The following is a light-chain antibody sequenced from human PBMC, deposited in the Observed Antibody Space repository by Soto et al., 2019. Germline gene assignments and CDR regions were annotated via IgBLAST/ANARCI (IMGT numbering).Light chain of an antibody. CDR3: QEHSGCALA. Sequence: EIMMTQSPATLFVSTGEGATLSCTASQSVNLNLAWYQQKPGQPPSLLLYGAFTRAPGIPVWFRGSGSGTEFTLTNGSLQSVDDAVYCCQEHSGCALAFGGGTREDIK. CDR1: QSVNLN. V-gene: IGKV3-15*01. CDR2: GAF. J-gene: IGKJ4*01.